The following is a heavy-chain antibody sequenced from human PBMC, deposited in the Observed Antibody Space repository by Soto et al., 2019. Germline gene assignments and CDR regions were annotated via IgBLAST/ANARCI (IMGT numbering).Heavy chain of an antibody. CDR2: IYYSGST. CDR1: GGSISSSSYY. V-gene: IGHV4-39*01. Sequence: SETLSLTCTVSGGSISSSSYYWGWIRQPPGKGLEWIGSIYYSGSTYYNPSLKSRVTISVDTSKNQFSLKLSSLTAADTAVYYCARVEESVSSGYPRPYYFDYWGQGTLVTVSA. CDR3: ARVEESVSSGYPRPYYFDY. D-gene: IGHD3-22*01. J-gene: IGHJ4*02.